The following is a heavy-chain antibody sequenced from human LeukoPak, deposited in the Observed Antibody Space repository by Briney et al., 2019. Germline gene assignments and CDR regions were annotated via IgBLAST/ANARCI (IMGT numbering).Heavy chain of an antibody. D-gene: IGHD2-2*01. CDR1: GGSFSGYY. CDR2: INHSGST. CDR3: ARVGGYCSSTSCYPNWFDP. Sequence: SETLSLTCAVYGGSFSGYYWSWIRQPPGKGLEWIGEINHSGSTNYNPSLKSRVTMSVDTSKNQFSLKLSSVTAADTAVYYCARVGGYCSSTSCYPNWFDPWGQGTLVTVSS. V-gene: IGHV4-34*01. J-gene: IGHJ5*02.